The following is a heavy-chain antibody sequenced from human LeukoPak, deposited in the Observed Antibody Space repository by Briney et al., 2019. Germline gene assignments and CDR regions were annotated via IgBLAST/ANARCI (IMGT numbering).Heavy chain of an antibody. Sequence: SETLSLTCTVSGGSISSYYWSWIRQPPGRGLEWIGYIYYSGSTNYNPSLKSRVTISVDTSKNQFSLKLSSVTAADTAVYYCARGGEVYSYGYYYYGMDVWGQGTTVTVSS. V-gene: IGHV4-59*01. CDR3: ARGGEVYSYGYYYYGMDV. CDR1: GGSISSYY. J-gene: IGHJ6*02. D-gene: IGHD5-18*01. CDR2: IYYSGST.